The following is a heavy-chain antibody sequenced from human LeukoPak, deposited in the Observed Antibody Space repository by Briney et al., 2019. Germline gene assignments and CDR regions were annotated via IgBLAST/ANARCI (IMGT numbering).Heavy chain of an antibody. J-gene: IGHJ5*02. V-gene: IGHV1-2*02. CDR3: ARVVAVTQYCSGGSCYFSWFDP. CDR1: GYTFTGYY. Sequence: ASVKVSCKASGYTFTGYYMHWVRQAPGQGLEWMGWINPNSGGTNYAQKFQGRVTMTRDTSISTAYMELSRLRSDDTAVYYCARVVAVTQYCSGGSCYFSWFDPWGQGTLVTVSS. CDR2: INPNSGGT. D-gene: IGHD2-15*01.